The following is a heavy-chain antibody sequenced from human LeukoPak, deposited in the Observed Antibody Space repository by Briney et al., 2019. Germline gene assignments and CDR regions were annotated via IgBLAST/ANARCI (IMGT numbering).Heavy chain of an antibody. Sequence: GGSLRLSCAASGFTVSSNYMSWVRQAPGKGLEWVSVIYSGGSTYYADSVKGRFTISRDNAKNSLYLQMNSLRAEDTALYYCAKSPYGDYYFDYWGQGTLVTVSS. J-gene: IGHJ4*02. CDR2: IYSGGST. D-gene: IGHD4-17*01. CDR1: GFTVSSNY. V-gene: IGHV3-53*05. CDR3: AKSPYGDYYFDY.